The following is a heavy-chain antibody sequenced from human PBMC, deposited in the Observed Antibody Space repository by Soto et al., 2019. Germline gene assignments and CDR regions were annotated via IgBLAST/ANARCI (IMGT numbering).Heavy chain of an antibody. V-gene: IGHV1-24*01. CDR2: FDPEDGET. J-gene: IGHJ3*02. CDR3: ATEAGIAVAHDAFDI. CDR1: GYTFPNND. D-gene: IGHD6-19*01. Sequence: ASVKVSCKASGYTFPNNDINWVRQAPGKGLEWMGGFDPEDGETIYAQKFQGRVTMTEDTSTDTAYMELSSLRSEDTAVYYCATEAGIAVAHDAFDIWGQGTMVTVSS.